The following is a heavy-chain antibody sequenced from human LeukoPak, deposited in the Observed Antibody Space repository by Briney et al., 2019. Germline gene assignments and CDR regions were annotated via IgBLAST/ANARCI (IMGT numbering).Heavy chain of an antibody. CDR3: ARDLLVDY. Sequence: ASVKVSCKASGYTFTGYYMHWVRQAPGHGLEWIGRIYPNSGGTNYAPKFQGRGTMTRNTSISTGYMELSRLRSDDTAVYYCARDLLVDYWGQGTLVTVSS. CDR2: IYPNSGGT. D-gene: IGHD2-8*02. V-gene: IGHV1-2*06. CDR1: GYTFTGYY. J-gene: IGHJ4*02.